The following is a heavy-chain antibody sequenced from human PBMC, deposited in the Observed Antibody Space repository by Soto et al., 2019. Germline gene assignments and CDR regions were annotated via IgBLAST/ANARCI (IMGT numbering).Heavy chain of an antibody. V-gene: IGHV1-69*02. J-gene: IGHJ4*02. CDR1: GDTFTFYS. Sequence: QVQLVQSGAEVKRPGSSVKVSCKASGDTFTFYSINWVRQAPGLGLEWMGRVNPMVSMSNYAQKFQGRVTMTAYTSTGTAYMELSSLRSEDTVIYYCASSYGSGYRAFDYWGQGALVTVSS. D-gene: IGHD3-10*01. CDR2: VNPMVSMS. CDR3: ASSYGSGYRAFDY.